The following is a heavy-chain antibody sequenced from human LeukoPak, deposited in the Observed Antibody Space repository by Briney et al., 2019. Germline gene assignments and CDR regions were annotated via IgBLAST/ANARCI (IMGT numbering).Heavy chain of an antibody. CDR3: ARDANYYVSSRYCDAFDL. CDR2: ISAQNEDT. CDR1: GYTFSDYG. J-gene: IGHJ3*01. V-gene: IGHV1-18*04. Sequence: ASVKVSCKASGYTFSDYGITWVRQAPGQGLEWMGWISAQNEDTNYAQKFKGRVIMTTDTSTSTAYKELSSLRSEDTAVYYCARDANYYVSSRYCDAFDLWGQGTTVTVSS. D-gene: IGHD3-22*01.